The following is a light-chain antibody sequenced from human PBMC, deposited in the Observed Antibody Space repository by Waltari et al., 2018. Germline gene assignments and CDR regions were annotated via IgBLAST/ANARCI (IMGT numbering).Light chain of an antibody. Sequence: IVLTQSLGTLSLSPGARPTLSCRASQSVGKYLAWYQQKPGQDPRRLIYGASSRPAGSPDRFSGSGSGADFSLTISRLEPEDFGVCYCQPQVRLPATFGQGTKVE. CDR2: GAS. J-gene: IGKJ1*01. V-gene: IGKV3-20*01. CDR3: QPQVRLPAT. CDR1: QSVGKY.